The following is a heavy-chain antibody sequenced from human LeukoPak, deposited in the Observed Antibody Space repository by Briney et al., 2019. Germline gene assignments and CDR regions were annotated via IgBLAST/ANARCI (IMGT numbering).Heavy chain of an antibody. D-gene: IGHD1-1*01. V-gene: IGHV3-15*01. CDR2: IKSKTDGGTT. J-gene: IGHJ4*02. Sequence: GGSLRLSCAASGFTFSNAWMSWVRQAPGKGLEWVGRIKSKTDGGTTDYAAPVKGRFTISRDDSKNTLYLQMNSLKTEDTAAYYCTTEDWNVFTFDYWGQGTLVTVSS. CDR1: GFTFSNAW. CDR3: TTEDWNVFTFDY.